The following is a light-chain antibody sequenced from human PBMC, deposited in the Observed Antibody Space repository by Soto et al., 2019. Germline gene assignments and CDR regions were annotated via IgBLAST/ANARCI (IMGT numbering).Light chain of an antibody. J-gene: IGLJ3*02. CDR2: AVN. CDR3: CSYAGSYTWV. CDR1: SSDVGDYNY. Sequence: QSALTQPRSVSGSPGQSVTISCTGTSSDVGDYNYVSWYQQQPGKASKVLIYAVNMRPSGVPDRVSGSKSGNTASLTIAGLQAEYEADYSCCSYAGSYTWVFGGGTKVTVL. V-gene: IGLV2-11*01.